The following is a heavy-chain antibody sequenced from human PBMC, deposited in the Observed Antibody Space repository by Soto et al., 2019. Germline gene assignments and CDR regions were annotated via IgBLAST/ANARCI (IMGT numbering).Heavy chain of an antibody. CDR3: ARDHDLQDDAFDI. V-gene: IGHV6-1*01. D-gene: IGHD1-1*01. CDR1: GDSVSSSSAA. Sequence: QTLSLTCAIPGDSVSSSSAAWNWIRQSPSRGLEWLGRTYYRSKWYNDYAVSVKSRITLNPDTSKNQFSLQLNSVTPEDTAVYYCARDHDLQDDAFDIRGQGTMVTVSS. CDR2: TYYRSKWYN. J-gene: IGHJ3*02.